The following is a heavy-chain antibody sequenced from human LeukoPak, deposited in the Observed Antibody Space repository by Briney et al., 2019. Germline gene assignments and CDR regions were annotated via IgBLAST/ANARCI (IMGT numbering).Heavy chain of an antibody. J-gene: IGHJ5*02. CDR2: IYTSGST. Sequence: SETLSLTCTVSGGSISSYYWSWLRQPAGKGLEWIGRIYTSGSTNYNPSLTSRGTMSVDTSKNQFSLKLSSVTAADTAVYYCARDSTVESEFDPWGQGTLVTVSS. CDR3: ARDSTVESEFDP. D-gene: IGHD4-23*01. CDR1: GGSISSYY. V-gene: IGHV4-4*07.